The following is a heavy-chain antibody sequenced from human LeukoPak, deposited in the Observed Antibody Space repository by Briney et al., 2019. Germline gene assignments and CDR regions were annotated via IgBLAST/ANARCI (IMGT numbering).Heavy chain of an antibody. J-gene: IGHJ4*02. CDR3: AKDRDSSTWSFFDL. V-gene: IGHV3-30*18. D-gene: IGHD6-13*01. CDR1: GFIFRNYA. CDR2: GSHDGRNK. Sequence: PGRSLRLSCVASGFIFRNYAMHWVRQAPGKGLEWVAVGSHDGRNKIYGDSVKGRFTISRDNSKNTVYLQMDNLRPEDTAVYYCAKDRDSSTWSFFDLWGQGTLVTVSS.